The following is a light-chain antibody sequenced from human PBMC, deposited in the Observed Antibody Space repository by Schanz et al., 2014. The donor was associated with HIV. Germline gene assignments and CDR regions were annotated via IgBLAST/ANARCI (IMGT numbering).Light chain of an antibody. J-gene: IGLJ3*02. Sequence: QSVLAQPPSVSGAPGQRVTISCTGNSSNIGAGYDVHWYQQLPGTAPKVLIYGNSNRPSGVPDRISGSKSDASASLAISGLQSEDEADYYCVTWDDSLNAWVFGGGTKLTVL. CDR1: SSNIGAGYD. CDR3: VTWDDSLNAWV. V-gene: IGLV1-40*01. CDR2: GNS.